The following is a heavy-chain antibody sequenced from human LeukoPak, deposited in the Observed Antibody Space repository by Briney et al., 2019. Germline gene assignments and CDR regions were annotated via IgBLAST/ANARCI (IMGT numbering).Heavy chain of an antibody. CDR2: ISYDGSNK. CDR1: GFTFSSYG. Sequence: GRSLRLSCAASGFTFSSYGMHWVRQAPGKGLEWVAVISYDGSNKYYADSVKGRFTISRDNSKNTLYLQMNSLRAEDTAVYYCARDYDSSGDLYFDYWGQGTLVTVSS. V-gene: IGHV3-30*19. CDR3: ARDYDSSGDLYFDY. J-gene: IGHJ4*02. D-gene: IGHD3-22*01.